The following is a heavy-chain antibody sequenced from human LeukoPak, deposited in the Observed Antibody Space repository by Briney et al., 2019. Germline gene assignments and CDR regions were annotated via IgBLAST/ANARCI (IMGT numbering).Heavy chain of an antibody. Sequence: PGGSLRLSCAASGFSVSSKYMSWVRQAPGKGLEWVSVIYSGGSTYYAGSVKGRFTISRDNSKNTLYLQMNSLRAEDTAVYYCARERDWGAFDIWGQGTMVTVSS. J-gene: IGHJ3*02. CDR2: IYSGGST. D-gene: IGHD7-27*01. CDR1: GFSVSSKY. CDR3: ARERDWGAFDI. V-gene: IGHV3-66*01.